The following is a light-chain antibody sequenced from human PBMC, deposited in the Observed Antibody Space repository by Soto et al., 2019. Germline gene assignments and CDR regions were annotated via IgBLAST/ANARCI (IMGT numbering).Light chain of an antibody. CDR3: QQRGNWPRT. Sequence: EIVLTQSPATLSLSPGERATLSCRASQSVSSYLAWYQQNLGQAPRLLIYDASKRATGIPASFSGSGAGTELTLTSSNLEPEDFAVYYCQQRGNWPRTFGQGTKVEIK. CDR1: QSVSSY. V-gene: IGKV3-11*01. CDR2: DAS. J-gene: IGKJ1*01.